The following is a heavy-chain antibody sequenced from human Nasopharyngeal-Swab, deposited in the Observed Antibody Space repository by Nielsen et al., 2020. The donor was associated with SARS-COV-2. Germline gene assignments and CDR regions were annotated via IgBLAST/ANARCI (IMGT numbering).Heavy chain of an antibody. D-gene: IGHD5-18*01. CDR1: GFTFDDYA. CDR3: AKDKGYSYGRGFDY. J-gene: IGHJ4*02. CDR2: ISWNSGSI. V-gene: IGHV3-9*01. Sequence: SLKISCAASGFTFDDYAMHWVRQAPGKGLEWVSGISWNSGSIGYADSVHGRVTISRDNAKNSLYLQMNSLRAEDTALYYCAKDKGYSYGRGFDYWGQGTLVTVSS.